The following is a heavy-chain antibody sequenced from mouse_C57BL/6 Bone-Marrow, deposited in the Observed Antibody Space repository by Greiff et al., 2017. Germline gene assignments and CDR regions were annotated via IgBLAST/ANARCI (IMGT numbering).Heavy chain of an antibody. Sequence: DVKLVESGGDLVKPGGSLKLSCAASGFTFSSYGMSWVRPTPDKRLEWVATISSGGSYTYYPDSVKGRFTISSDNAKNTLYLQMSSLKSEDTAMYYCTRQSEAMDYWGQGTSVTVSS. V-gene: IGHV5-6*02. J-gene: IGHJ4*01. CDR2: ISSGGSYT. CDR1: GFTFSSYG. CDR3: TRQSEAMDY.